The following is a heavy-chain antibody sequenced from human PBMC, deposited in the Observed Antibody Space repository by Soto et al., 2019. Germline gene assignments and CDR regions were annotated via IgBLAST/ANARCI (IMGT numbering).Heavy chain of an antibody. V-gene: IGHV1-69*02. Sequence: GASVKVSCKASGGTFSSYTISWVLQAPGQGLEWMGRIIPILGIANYAQKFQGRVTITADKSTSTAYMELSSLRSEDTAVYYCAASIAAAGYNWFDPWGQGTLVTVSS. D-gene: IGHD6-13*01. CDR3: AASIAAAGYNWFDP. CDR2: IIPILGIA. J-gene: IGHJ5*02. CDR1: GGTFSSYT.